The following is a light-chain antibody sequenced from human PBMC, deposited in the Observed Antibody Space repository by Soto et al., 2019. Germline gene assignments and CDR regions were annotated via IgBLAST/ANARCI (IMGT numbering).Light chain of an antibody. CDR2: GAS. V-gene: IGKV3-20*01. CDR1: QSVSSSY. Sequence: EIVLTQSPGTLSLCPGERATLSCRASQSVSSSYLAWYQQKPGQAPRLLIYGASSRATGIPDRFSGSGSGTDFTLTISRLEPEDFAVYYCQQYGSSSYTFGQGTKLEIK. CDR3: QQYGSSSYT. J-gene: IGKJ2*01.